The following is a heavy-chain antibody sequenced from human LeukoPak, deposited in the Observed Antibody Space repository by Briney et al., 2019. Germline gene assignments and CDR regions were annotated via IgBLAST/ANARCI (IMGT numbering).Heavy chain of an antibody. D-gene: IGHD2-8*01. Sequence: SGGSLRLSCAASGFTFSSYWMHWVRQAPGKGLVWVSRINSDGSSTSYADSVKGRFTISRDNAKNTLYLEMNNLRAEDTAVYYCTRDVWGDRDNYFDCWGQGTLVTVSS. CDR1: GFTFSSYW. CDR3: TRDVWGDRDNYFDC. J-gene: IGHJ4*02. CDR2: INSDGSST. V-gene: IGHV3-74*01.